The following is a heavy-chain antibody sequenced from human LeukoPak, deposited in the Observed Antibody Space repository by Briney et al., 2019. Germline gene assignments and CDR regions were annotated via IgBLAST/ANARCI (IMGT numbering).Heavy chain of an antibody. CDR1: GGSISSYY. Sequence: SETLSLTCTVSGGSISSYYWSWIRQPPGKGLEWIGYIYYSGSTNYNPSLKSRVTISVDTSKNQFSLKLSSVTAADTAVYYCARDSRGSGSYSLDYWGQGTLVTVSS. CDR3: ARDSRGSGSYSLDY. J-gene: IGHJ4*02. CDR2: IYYSGST. D-gene: IGHD1-26*01. V-gene: IGHV4-59*01.